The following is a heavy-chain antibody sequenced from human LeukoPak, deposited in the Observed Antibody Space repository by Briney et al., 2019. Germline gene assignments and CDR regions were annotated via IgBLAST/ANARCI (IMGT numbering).Heavy chain of an antibody. Sequence: PGGSLRLSCAASGFTFSSYSMNWVRQAPGKGLEWVSYISSSSSTIYYADSVKGRFTISRDNAKNSLYLQMNSLRAEDTAVYYCTRLLDFWSGYYPDNWFDPWGQGTLVTVSS. CDR1: GFTFSSYS. CDR3: TRLLDFWSGYYPDNWFDP. D-gene: IGHD3-3*01. CDR2: ISSSSSTI. V-gene: IGHV3-48*01. J-gene: IGHJ5*02.